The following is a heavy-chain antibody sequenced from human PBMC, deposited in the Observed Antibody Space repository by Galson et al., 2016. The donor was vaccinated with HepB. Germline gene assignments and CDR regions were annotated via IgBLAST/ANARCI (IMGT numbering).Heavy chain of an antibody. J-gene: IGHJ2*01. Sequence: ETLSLTCAVYGGSFSGYYWSWVRQPPGKGLEWIGEINHSGSTNYNPSLKSRVTLSVDTSKNQFSLNLSSVTAADTAVYYCARHQAVAYANWYFDLWGRGSLVTVSS. CDR1: GGSFSGYY. D-gene: IGHD6-19*01. CDR3: ARHQAVAYANWYFDL. CDR2: INHSGST. V-gene: IGHV4-34*01.